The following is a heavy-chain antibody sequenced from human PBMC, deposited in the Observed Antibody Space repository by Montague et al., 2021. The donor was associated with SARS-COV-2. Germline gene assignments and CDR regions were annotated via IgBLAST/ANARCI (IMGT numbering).Heavy chain of an antibody. D-gene: IGHD5-24*01. Sequence: SLRLSCAASGFTFSSYWMHWVRQAPGKGLVWVSCINSDGSTTTYADPVKGRFTISRDNAKNTVYMQMNSLRAEDTAVYYCVRPPRGGYNYPFDYWGLGTLVTVSS. CDR1: GFTFSSYW. CDR3: VRPPRGGYNYPFDY. J-gene: IGHJ4*02. V-gene: IGHV3-74*01. CDR2: INSDGSTT.